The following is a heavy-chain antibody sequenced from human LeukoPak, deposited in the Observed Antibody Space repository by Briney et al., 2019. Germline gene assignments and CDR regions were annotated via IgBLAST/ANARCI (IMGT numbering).Heavy chain of an antibody. V-gene: IGHV3-23*01. CDR3: AKDGWYGDNVVY. CDR1: GFTFSSYA. J-gene: IGHJ4*02. Sequence: PGGSLRLSCAASGFTFSSYAMTWFRQAPGKGLEWVSVVSGSGGSTYYADSVKGRFTISRDNSKNTLSLQMNSLRAEDTAVYYCAKDGWYGDNVVYWGQGTLVTVSS. D-gene: IGHD4-17*01. CDR2: VSGSGGST.